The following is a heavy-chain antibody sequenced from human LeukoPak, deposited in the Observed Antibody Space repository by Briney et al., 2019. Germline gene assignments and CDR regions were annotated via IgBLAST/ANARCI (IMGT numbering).Heavy chain of an antibody. CDR2: IKQDGSEK. CDR1: GIILSSYW. D-gene: IGHD6-19*01. Sequence: GGSLRLSCAASGIILSSYWMSWVRQAPGEGLEWVANIKQDGSEKLYVDSVKGRFTISRDNAKNSLYLQMNSLRVEDTAVYYCAREFRSGYNSRWFDYWGQGTLVTVSS. CDR3: AREFRSGYNSRWFDY. J-gene: IGHJ5*01. V-gene: IGHV3-7*01.